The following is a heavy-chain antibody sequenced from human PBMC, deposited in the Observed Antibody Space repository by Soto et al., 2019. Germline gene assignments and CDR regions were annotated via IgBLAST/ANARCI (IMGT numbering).Heavy chain of an antibody. J-gene: IGHJ6*02. D-gene: IGHD3-10*01. Sequence: SETLSLTCAVSGGSISSSNWWSWVRQPPGKGLEWIGEIYHSGSTNYNPSLKSRVTISVDKSKNQFSLKLSSVTAADTAVYYCARTGLGALGEYYYYYGMDVWGQGTTVTVSS. CDR1: GGSISSSNW. CDR2: IYHSGST. V-gene: IGHV4-4*02. CDR3: ARTGLGALGEYYYYYGMDV.